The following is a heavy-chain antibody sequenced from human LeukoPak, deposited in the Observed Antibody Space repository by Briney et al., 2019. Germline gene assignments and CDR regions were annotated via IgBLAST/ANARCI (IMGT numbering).Heavy chain of an antibody. D-gene: IGHD3-10*02. CDR3: ARGALHVFDY. CDR1: GFTFSDYE. V-gene: IGHV3-48*03. CDR2: ISTSGSTT. Sequence: GGSLRLSCAASGFTFSDYELNWVRQAPGKGLEWISCISTSGSTTYYADSVKGRFTISRDNAKNSLFLQMNTLTAEDTAVYYCARGALHVFDYWGQETPVTVSS. J-gene: IGHJ4*02.